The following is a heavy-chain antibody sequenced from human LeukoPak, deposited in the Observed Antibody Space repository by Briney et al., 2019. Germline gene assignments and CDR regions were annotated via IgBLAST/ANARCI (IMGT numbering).Heavy chain of an antibody. CDR3: ARGGGVTYYDSTGYLWYFDY. Sequence: PSETLSLTCTVSGGSITTYSWSWIRQPAGKGLELIGRIYASGSTTYNPSLKSRVTMSVDTSKNQFSVRLTSVAAADTAVYYCARGGGVTYYDSTGYLWYFDYWGQGTLVTVSS. V-gene: IGHV4-4*07. J-gene: IGHJ4*02. D-gene: IGHD3-22*01. CDR2: IYASGST. CDR1: GGSITTYS.